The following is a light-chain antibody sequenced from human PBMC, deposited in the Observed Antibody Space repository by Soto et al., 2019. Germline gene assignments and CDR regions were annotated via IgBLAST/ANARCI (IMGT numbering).Light chain of an antibody. J-gene: IGKJ4*01. CDR2: DAS. CDR1: QSVSSY. Sequence: EIVLTQSPATLSLSPGERATLSCRASQSVSSYLAWYQQKPGQATRLLIYDASNRATGIPARFSGSGSGTDFTLTIRSLEPEDFAVYYCQQRSNWPLLTFGGGTKVEIK. V-gene: IGKV3-11*01. CDR3: QQRSNWPLLT.